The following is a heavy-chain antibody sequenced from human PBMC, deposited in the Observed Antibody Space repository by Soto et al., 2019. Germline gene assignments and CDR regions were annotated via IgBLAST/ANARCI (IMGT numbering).Heavy chain of an antibody. Sequence: PSETLSLTCNVSGGSISSGDYYWSWIRQPPGKGLEWIGYIYYSGFTYYNPSLKSRVIISVDTSKNQISLKVRSVTAADTAVYFCARVTPPTAYFDYGTRYDPHDYCGQGALVTVSS. V-gene: IGHV4-30-4*01. J-gene: IGHJ4*02. CDR1: GGSISSGDYY. CDR3: ARVTPPTAYFDYGTRYDPHDY. CDR2: IYYSGFT. D-gene: IGHD3-3*01.